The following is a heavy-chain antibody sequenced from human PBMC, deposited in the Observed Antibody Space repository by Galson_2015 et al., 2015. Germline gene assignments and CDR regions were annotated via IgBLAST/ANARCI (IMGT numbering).Heavy chain of an antibody. CDR2: IWHDGSKE. D-gene: IGHD6-13*01. CDR3: AKQSWYSSSWERGLADY. J-gene: IGHJ4*02. Sequence: SLRLSCAASGFTFGAYGMHWVRQAPGKGLEWVALIWHDGSKEYYADSVKGRFAISRDNSKHTLFLQMNSLRVEDTAVYFCAKQSWYSSSWERGLADYWGQGTLVTVAS. CDR1: GFTFGAYG. V-gene: IGHV3-33*06.